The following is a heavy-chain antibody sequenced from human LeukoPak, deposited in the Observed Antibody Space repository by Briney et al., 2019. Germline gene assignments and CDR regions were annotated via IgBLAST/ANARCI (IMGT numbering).Heavy chain of an antibody. J-gene: IGHJ5*02. Sequence: SETLSLTCAVYGGSFSGYYWSWLPPPPREGLEWIGENKHSGSTNYNPSLKSRVTISVDTSKNQFSLKLSSVTAADTAVYYCARGRDYVWGSYRINWFDPWGQGTLVTVSS. V-gene: IGHV4-34*01. CDR2: NKHSGST. CDR1: GGSFSGYY. CDR3: ARGRDYVWGSYRINWFDP. D-gene: IGHD3-16*02.